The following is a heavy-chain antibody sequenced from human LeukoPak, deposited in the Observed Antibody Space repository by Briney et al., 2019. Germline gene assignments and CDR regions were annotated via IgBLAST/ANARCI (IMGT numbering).Heavy chain of an antibody. D-gene: IGHD6-13*01. CDR1: GYTFTSYG. J-gene: IGHJ6*02. CDR3: AREGTSSSSWYGVYYYYGMDV. V-gene: IGHV1-18*01. Sequence: ASVKVSCKASGYTFTSYGISWVRQAPGQGLEWMGWISAYNGNTNYALKLQGRVTMTTDTSTSTAYMELRSLRSDDTAVYYCAREGTSSSSWYGVYYYYGMDVWGQGTTVTVSS. CDR2: ISAYNGNT.